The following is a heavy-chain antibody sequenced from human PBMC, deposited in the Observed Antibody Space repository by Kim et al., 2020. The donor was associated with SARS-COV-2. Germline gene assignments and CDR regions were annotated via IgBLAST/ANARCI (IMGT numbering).Heavy chain of an antibody. CDR3: ARDSAGPHYDFWSGRPDYYYYGMDV. V-gene: IGHV7-4-1*02. D-gene: IGHD3-3*01. CDR1: GYTFTSYA. CDR2: INTNTGNP. Sequence: ASVKVSCKASGYTFTSYAMNWVRQAPGQGLEWMGWINTNTGNPTYAQGFTGRFVFSLDTSVSTAYLQISSLKAEDTAVYYCARDSAGPHYDFWSGRPDYYYYGMDVWGQGTTVTVSS. J-gene: IGHJ6*02.